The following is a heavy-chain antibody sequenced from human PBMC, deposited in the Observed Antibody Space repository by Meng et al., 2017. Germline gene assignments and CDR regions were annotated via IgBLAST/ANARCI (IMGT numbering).Heavy chain of an antibody. CDR2: IWYDGSNK. Sequence: GESLKISCAASGFTFSSYGMHWVRQAPGKGLEWVAVIWYDGSNKYYADSVKGRFTISRDNSKNTLYLQMNSLRAEDTAVYYCAREGQGYTYYYDSSGYYPEYFQHWGQGTLVTVSS. J-gene: IGHJ1*01. D-gene: IGHD3-22*01. V-gene: IGHV3-33*01. CDR3: AREGQGYTYYYDSSGYYPEYFQH. CDR1: GFTFSSYG.